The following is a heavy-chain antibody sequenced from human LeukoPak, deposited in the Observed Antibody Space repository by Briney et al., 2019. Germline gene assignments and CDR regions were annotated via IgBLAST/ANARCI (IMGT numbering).Heavy chain of an antibody. CDR3: ARLGAVDGTSH. CDR1: VGSIGSSMYY. J-gene: IGHJ4*02. V-gene: IGHV4-39*01. Sequence: PSGTLSLTCTVSVGSIGSSMYYWGWIRRPPGKGLEWLGSIYYVGNTYYNPSLKSRVTMSVDTSRNQFSLMLSYVTAADSAVYYCARLGAVDGTSHWGQGTLVTVSS. D-gene: IGHD6-19*01. CDR2: IYYVGNT.